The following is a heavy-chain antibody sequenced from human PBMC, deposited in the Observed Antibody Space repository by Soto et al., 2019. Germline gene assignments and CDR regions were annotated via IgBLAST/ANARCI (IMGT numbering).Heavy chain of an antibody. CDR1: GYTFTGYY. J-gene: IGHJ3*02. CDR2: INPNSGGT. V-gene: IGHV1-2*04. CDR3: ARERTYYDILTGPLYAFDI. Sequence: GASVKVSCKASGYTFTGYYMHWVRQAPGQGLEWMGWINPNSGGTNYAQKFQGWVTMTRDTSISTAYMELSRLRSDDTAVYYCARERTYYDILTGPLYAFDIWGQGTMVTVSS. D-gene: IGHD3-9*01.